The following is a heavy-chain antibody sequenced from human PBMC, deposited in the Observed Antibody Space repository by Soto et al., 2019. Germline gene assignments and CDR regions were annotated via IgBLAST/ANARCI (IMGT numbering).Heavy chain of an antibody. J-gene: IGHJ5*02. V-gene: IGHV4-59*01. Sequence: PSETLSLTCTVSGGSISSCYWSWIRQPPGKGLEWIGYIYYSGSTNYNPSLKSRVTISVDTSKNQFSLKLSSVTAADTAVYYCARGKGFWSGPQPYNWFDPWGQGTLVTVSS. D-gene: IGHD3-3*01. CDR2: IYYSGST. CDR1: GGSISSCY. CDR3: ARGKGFWSGPQPYNWFDP.